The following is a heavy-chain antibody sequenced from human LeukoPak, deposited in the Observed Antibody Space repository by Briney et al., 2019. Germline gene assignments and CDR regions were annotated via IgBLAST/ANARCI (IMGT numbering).Heavy chain of an antibody. CDR3: ARARNSYGP. CDR2: IYYSGST. J-gene: IGHJ5*02. D-gene: IGHD5-18*01. CDR1: GGSMRNYY. V-gene: IGHV4-59*01. Sequence: SETLSLTCNVSGGSMRNYYWSWIRQPPGKGLEWIGYIYYSGSTNYNPSLKSRVTISVDTSKNQFSLKLSSVTAADTAVYYCARARNSYGPWGQGTLVTVSS.